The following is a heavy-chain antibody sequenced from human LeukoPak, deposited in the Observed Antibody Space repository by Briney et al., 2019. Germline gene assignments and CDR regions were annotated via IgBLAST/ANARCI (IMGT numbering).Heavy chain of an antibody. CDR2: INPNSGGT. CDR3: ARDEDYGIFVNVDY. V-gene: IGHV1-2*02. D-gene: IGHD4-17*01. CDR1: GYTFTGYY. J-gene: IGHJ4*02. Sequence: ASVKVPCKASGYTFTGYYMHWVRQAPGQGLEWMGWINPNSGGTNYAQKFQGRVTMTRDTSISTAYMELRSLRSDDTAVYYCARDEDYGIFVNVDYWGQGTLVTVSS.